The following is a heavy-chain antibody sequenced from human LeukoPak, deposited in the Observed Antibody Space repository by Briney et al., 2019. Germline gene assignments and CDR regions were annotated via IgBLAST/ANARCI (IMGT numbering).Heavy chain of an antibody. V-gene: IGHV3-7*01. Sequence: PGGSLRLSCAASGFTFSSYWMSWVRQAPGKGLEWVANIKQDGSEKYYVDSVEGRFTISRDNAKNSLYLQMNSLRAEDTAVYYCARDQNDFWSGYDYWGQGTLVTVSS. J-gene: IGHJ4*02. CDR2: IKQDGSEK. D-gene: IGHD3-3*01. CDR1: GFTFSSYW. CDR3: ARDQNDFWSGYDY.